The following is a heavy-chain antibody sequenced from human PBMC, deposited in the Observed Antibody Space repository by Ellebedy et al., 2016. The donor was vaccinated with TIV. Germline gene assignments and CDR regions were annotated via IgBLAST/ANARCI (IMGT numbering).Heavy chain of an antibody. J-gene: IGHJ3*02. V-gene: IGHV4-34*01. CDR1: GGSFSGYY. CDR3: ARVGEMATIHDAFDI. Sequence: SETLSLTXAVYGGSFSGYYWSWIRQPPGKGLEWIGEINHSGSTNYNPSLKSRVTISVDTSKNQFSLKLSSVTAADTAVYYCARVGEMATIHDAFDIWGQGTMVTVSS. D-gene: IGHD5-24*01. CDR2: INHSGST.